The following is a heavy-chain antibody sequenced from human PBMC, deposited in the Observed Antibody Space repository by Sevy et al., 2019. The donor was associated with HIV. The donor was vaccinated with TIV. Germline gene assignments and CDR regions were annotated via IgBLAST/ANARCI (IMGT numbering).Heavy chain of an antibody. CDR2: IKQGGTEK. Sequence: GGSLRLSCAASGFTFSSYWMSWVRQAPGKGLEWVANIKQGGTEKYYVDSVKGRLNISRDNAKNALYRQRNSQRAEDTAVYYCARGYCSGGSCYYYYYGMDVWGQGTTVTVSS. CDR3: ARGYCSGGSCYYYYYGMDV. D-gene: IGHD2-15*01. J-gene: IGHJ6*02. V-gene: IGHV3-7*01. CDR1: GFTFSSYW.